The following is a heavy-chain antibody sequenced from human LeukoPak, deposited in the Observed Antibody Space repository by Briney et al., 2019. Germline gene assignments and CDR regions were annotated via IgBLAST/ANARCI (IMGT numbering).Heavy chain of an antibody. V-gene: IGHV3-64*01. CDR1: GFTFSSYA. J-gene: IGHJ4*02. CDR3: ARWGTGVDY. Sequence: QSGGSLRLSCAASGFTFSSYAMHWVRQAPGKGLEYVSAISSNGGSTYYANSVKGRFTISRDNSKNTLYLQMGSLRAEDMAVYYCARWGTGVDYWGQGTLVTVSS. D-gene: IGHD7-27*01. CDR2: ISSNGGST.